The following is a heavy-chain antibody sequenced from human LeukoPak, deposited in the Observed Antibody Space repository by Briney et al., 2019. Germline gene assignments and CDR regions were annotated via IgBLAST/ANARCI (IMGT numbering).Heavy chain of an antibody. CDR3: AKPPYTNEVNF. CDR1: GFTFSNYA. V-gene: IGHV3-23*01. Sequence: GGSLRLSCVASGFTFSNYAMSWVRQAPGKGLEWVSAIYNVGDRTYYADSVKGRFTISRDNSKSTVYLQMNSLRAEDTAVYYRAKPPYTNEVNFWGQGTLVTVSS. CDR2: IYNVGDRT. J-gene: IGHJ4*02. D-gene: IGHD1-1*01.